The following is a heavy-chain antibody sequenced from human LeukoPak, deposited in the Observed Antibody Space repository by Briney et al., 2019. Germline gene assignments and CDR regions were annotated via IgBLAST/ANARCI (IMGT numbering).Heavy chain of an antibody. CDR3: ASCEGVVTPYYYYYYGMDV. CDR2: ISGSGGST. J-gene: IGHJ6*02. D-gene: IGHD3-3*01. CDR1: GFTFSSYA. V-gene: IGHV3-23*01. Sequence: GGSLRLSCAASGFTFSSYAMSWARQAPGKGLEWVSAISGSGGSTYYADSVKGRFTISRDNSKNTLYLQMNSLRAEDTAVYYCASCEGVVTPYYYYYYGMDVWGQGTTVTVSS.